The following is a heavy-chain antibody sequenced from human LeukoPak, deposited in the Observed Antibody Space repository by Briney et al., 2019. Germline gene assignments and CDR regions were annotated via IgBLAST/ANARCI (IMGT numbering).Heavy chain of an antibody. CDR1: GYTFTSYY. V-gene: IGHV1-46*01. CDR2: INPSGGST. D-gene: IGHD2-2*01. Sequence: ASVKVSCKASGYTFTSYYMHWVRQAPGQGLEWMGIINPSGGSTSYAQKFQGRVTMTRDTSTSTVYMELSSLRSEDTAVYYCARLHIVVVPAAKEDYYYMDVWGKGTTVTVSS. J-gene: IGHJ6*03. CDR3: ARLHIVVVPAAKEDYYYMDV.